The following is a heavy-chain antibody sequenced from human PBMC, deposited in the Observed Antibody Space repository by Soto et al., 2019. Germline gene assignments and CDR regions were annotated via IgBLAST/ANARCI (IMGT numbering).Heavy chain of an antibody. J-gene: IGHJ4*02. Sequence: KPSETLSLTCSVSGGSVTGGGYYWSWIRQLPGKGLEWIGYIYHTGSTFYNPSLKSRVTISLDTSKSQFSLKLTSVPAADTAMYYGAGSPARSMFDYWGQGSPVTVSS. CDR2: IYHTGST. V-gene: IGHV4-31*03. CDR1: GGSVTGGGYY. CDR3: AGSPARSMFDY. D-gene: IGHD3-10*01.